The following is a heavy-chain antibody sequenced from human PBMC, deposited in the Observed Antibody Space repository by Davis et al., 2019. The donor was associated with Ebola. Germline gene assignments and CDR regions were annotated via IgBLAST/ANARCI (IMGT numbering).Heavy chain of an antibody. J-gene: IGHJ6*02. CDR2: INHSGST. CDR3: ARRNGVRGLTAGYYYGMDV. Sequence: MPSETLSLTCAVYGGSFSGYYWSWIRQPPGKGLEWIGEINHSGSTNYNPSLKSRVTISVGTSKNQFSLKLSSVTAADTAVYYCARRNGVRGLTAGYYYGMDVWGQGTTVTVSS. D-gene: IGHD3-10*01. V-gene: IGHV4-34*01. CDR1: GGSFSGYY.